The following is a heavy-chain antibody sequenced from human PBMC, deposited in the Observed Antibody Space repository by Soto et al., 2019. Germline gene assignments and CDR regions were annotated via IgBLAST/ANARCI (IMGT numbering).Heavy chain of an antibody. J-gene: IGHJ4*02. CDR1: GGSISSYY. Sequence: SETLSLTCTVSGGSISSYYWSWIRQPPGKGLEWIGYIYYSGSTNYNPSLKSRVTISVDTSKHQFSLKLSSVTAADTAVYYCASMGSSWYRGPFDYWGQGTLVTV. CDR2: IYYSGST. CDR3: ASMGSSWYRGPFDY. D-gene: IGHD6-13*01. V-gene: IGHV4-59*01.